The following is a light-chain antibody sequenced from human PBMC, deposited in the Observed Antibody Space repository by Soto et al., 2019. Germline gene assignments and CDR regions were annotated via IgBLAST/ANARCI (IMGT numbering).Light chain of an antibody. CDR1: SSDVGGYNY. J-gene: IGLJ2*01. CDR3: SSYTSSINVV. Sequence: QSVLTQPASVSGSPGQSITISCTGTSSDVGGYNYVSWYQQHPGKAPKLMIYDVSNRPSGVSNRFSGSKSGNTASLTISGLQAEDEADYYCSSYTSSINVVFGGGTQLTVL. CDR2: DVS. V-gene: IGLV2-14*01.